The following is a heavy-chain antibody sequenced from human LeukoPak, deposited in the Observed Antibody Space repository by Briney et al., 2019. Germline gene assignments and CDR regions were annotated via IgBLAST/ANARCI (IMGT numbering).Heavy chain of an antibody. D-gene: IGHD2-8*01. Sequence: SETLSLTCTVSGGSISSYYWSWIRQPPGKGLEWIGYIYYSGSTNYNPSLKSRVTVSLDKSKNQLSLNLTSVTAADTAVYYCSRENGAFSPFGYWGQGTLVTVLS. CDR1: GGSISSYY. J-gene: IGHJ4*02. V-gene: IGHV4-59*12. CDR3: SRENGAFSPFGY. CDR2: IYYSGST.